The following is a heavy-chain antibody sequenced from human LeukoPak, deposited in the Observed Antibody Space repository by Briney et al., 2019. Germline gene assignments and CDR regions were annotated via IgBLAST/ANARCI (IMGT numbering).Heavy chain of an antibody. CDR1: GYTFTGYY. Sequence: ASVKVSCKASGYTFTGYYMHWVRQAPGQGLEWMGWINPNSGGTNYAQKFQGRVTMTRDTSISTAYMELSRLRSDDTAVYYCAREDSPPTYYYDSSGNDYWGQGTLVTVSS. CDR2: INPNSGGT. V-gene: IGHV1-2*02. D-gene: IGHD3-22*01. J-gene: IGHJ4*02. CDR3: AREDSPPTYYYDSSGNDY.